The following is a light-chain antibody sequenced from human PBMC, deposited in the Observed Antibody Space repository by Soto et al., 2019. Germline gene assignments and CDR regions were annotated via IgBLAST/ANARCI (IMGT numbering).Light chain of an antibody. Sequence: EIVLTQSPATLSLSPGERATLSCRASQSVSRYLAWYQQKPGQPPKLLIYWASTRESGVPDRFSGSGSGTDFTLTISSLQAEDVAVYYCQQYYSTPRTFGQGTKVEIK. CDR3: QQYYSTPRT. CDR1: QSVSRY. J-gene: IGKJ1*01. V-gene: IGKV4-1*01. CDR2: WAS.